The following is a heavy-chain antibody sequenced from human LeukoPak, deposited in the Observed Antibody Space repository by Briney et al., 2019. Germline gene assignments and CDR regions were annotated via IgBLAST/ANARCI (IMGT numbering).Heavy chain of an antibody. D-gene: IGHD4-17*01. CDR3: ARDVYGDYAIDY. CDR2: ISGTSSPR. CDR1: GFTFSSYS. J-gene: IGHJ4*02. Sequence: GGSLRLSCAASGFTFSSYSMNWVRQAPGKGREWVSYISGTSSPRYYADSVKGRFTITRDNAKNSLYLQMNSLRAEDTAVYYCARDVYGDYAIDYWGQGTLVTVSS. V-gene: IGHV3-48*04.